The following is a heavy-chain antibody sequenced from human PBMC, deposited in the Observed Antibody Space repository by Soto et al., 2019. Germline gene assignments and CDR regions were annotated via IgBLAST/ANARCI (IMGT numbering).Heavy chain of an antibody. CDR3: ARGRGGYDWGDY. CDR2: IYYSGST. J-gene: IGHJ4*02. CDR1: GGSISSGHYY. D-gene: IGHD5-12*01. Sequence: QVQLQESGPGLVKPSQTLSLTCTVSGGSISSGHYYWSWIRQHPGKGLEWMGHIYYSGSTYYKWSITSRLTISIDTSNNQFSLKLTSVTAADTAVYYCARGRGGYDWGDYWGQGTLVTVSS. V-gene: IGHV4-31*03.